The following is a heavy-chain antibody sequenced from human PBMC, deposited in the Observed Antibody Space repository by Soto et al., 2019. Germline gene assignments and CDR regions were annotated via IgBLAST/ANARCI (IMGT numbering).Heavy chain of an antibody. J-gene: IGHJ3*02. CDR1: GFTFSSYA. D-gene: IGHD2-2*01. CDR3: AKDLPADYDIVLVPAADDHKRPDAFDI. V-gene: IGHV3-23*01. CDR2: ISGSGGST. Sequence: GGSLRLSCAASGFTFSSYAMSWVRQAPGKGLEWVSAISGSGGSTYYADSVKGRFTISRDNSKNTLYLQMNSLRAEDTAVYYSAKDLPADYDIVLVPAADDHKRPDAFDIWGQGTMVTVSS.